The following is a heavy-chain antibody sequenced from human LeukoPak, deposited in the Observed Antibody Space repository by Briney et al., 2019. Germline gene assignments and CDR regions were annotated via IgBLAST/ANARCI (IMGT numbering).Heavy chain of an antibody. J-gene: IGHJ4*02. CDR2: ISAYNGNT. D-gene: IGHD5-18*01. CDR1: GYTFTSYG. CDR3: ARHLGIQLWSHSLDY. V-gene: IGHV1-18*01. Sequence: GASVKVSCKASGYTFTSYGISWVRQAPGQGLEWMGWISAYNGNTNYAQKLQGRVTMTTDTSTSTAYMELRSLRSDDTAMYYCARHLGIQLWSHSLDYWGQGTLVTVSS.